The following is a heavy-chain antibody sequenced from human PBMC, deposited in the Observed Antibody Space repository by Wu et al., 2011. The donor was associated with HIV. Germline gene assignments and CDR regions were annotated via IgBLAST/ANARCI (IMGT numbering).Heavy chain of an antibody. CDR1: GYMFTSYG. CDR2: ISGYNRDS. J-gene: IGHJ2*01. Sequence: DQLVQSGTEVKKPGPSVKVSCETSGYMFTSYGVSWVRQAPGQGLEWMGWISGYNRDSNFRQKFKGRITLTIDTATKTAYMELQSLRSEDTAVYYCTRNPPRGMAGIGWYIDLWGRGTLVTVSS. D-gene: IGHD3-16*01. V-gene: IGHV1-18*01. CDR3: TRNPPRGMAGIGWYIDL.